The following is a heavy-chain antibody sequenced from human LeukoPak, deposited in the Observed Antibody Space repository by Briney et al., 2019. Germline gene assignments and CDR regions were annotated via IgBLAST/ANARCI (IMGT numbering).Heavy chain of an antibody. CDR2: INPNSGGT. J-gene: IGHJ5*02. CDR3: AREGVYYYDSSGYQGWFDP. CDR1: GYNFTIYW. Sequence: GESLKISCKGSGYNFTIYWIGWVRQMPGKGLEWMGWINPNSGGTNYAQKFQGRVTMTRDTSISTAYMELSRLRSDDTAVYYCAREGVYYYDSSGYQGWFDPWGQGTLVTVSS. D-gene: IGHD3-22*01. V-gene: IGHV1-2*02.